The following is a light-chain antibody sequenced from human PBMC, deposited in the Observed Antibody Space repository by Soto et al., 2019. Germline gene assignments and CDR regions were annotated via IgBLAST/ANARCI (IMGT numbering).Light chain of an antibody. CDR3: QQSYNLPRT. J-gene: IGKJ2*01. V-gene: IGKV1-39*01. CDR2: GAS. Sequence: DIQMTQSPSSLSASLGDRVTITCRASQNIGKYLIWYQQKPGKAPNVLIYGASNLQSGVSSRFSGGGFGTDFTLTINSLRSEDFATYYCQQSYNLPRTFGQGTTLETK. CDR1: QNIGKY.